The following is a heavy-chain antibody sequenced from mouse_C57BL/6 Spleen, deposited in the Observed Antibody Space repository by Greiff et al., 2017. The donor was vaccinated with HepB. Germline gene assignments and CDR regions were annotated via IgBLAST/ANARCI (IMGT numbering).Heavy chain of an antibody. CDR1: GYTFTSYW. Sequence: VQLQQPGAELVKPGASVKLSCKASGYTFTSYWMQWVKQRPGQGLEWIGEIDPSDSYTNYNQKFKGKATLTVDTSSSTAYMQLSSLTSEDSAVYYCARRKDFITYAMDYWGQGTSVTVSS. V-gene: IGHV1-50*01. CDR3: ARRKDFITYAMDY. CDR2: IDPSDSYT. J-gene: IGHJ4*01. D-gene: IGHD1-1*01.